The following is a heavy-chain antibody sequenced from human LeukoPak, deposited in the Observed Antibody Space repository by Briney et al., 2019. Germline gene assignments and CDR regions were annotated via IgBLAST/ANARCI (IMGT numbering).Heavy chain of an antibody. CDR3: TMAGDWYFDL. J-gene: IGHJ2*01. V-gene: IGHV3-11*01. Sequence: GGSLRLSCAASGFTFSDYNMRWIRQAPGKGLEWVSSISRSGSTKYYADSVKGRFTISRDNAKNSLFLQMNSLRAEDTAVYYCTMAGDWYFDLWGRGTLVTVSS. D-gene: IGHD3-10*01. CDR1: GFTFSDYN. CDR2: ISRSGSTK.